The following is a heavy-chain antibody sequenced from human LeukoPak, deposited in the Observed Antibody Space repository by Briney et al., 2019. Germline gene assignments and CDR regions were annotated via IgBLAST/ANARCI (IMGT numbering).Heavy chain of an antibody. CDR1: GFTLSSYA. J-gene: IGHJ4*02. CDR2: ISYDGSNK. CDR3: ARAALRLLDY. V-gene: IGHV3-30-3*01. D-gene: IGHD2-21*01. Sequence: GGSLRLSCAASGFTLSSYAMHWVRQAPGKGLEWVAVISYDGSNKYYADSVKGRFTISRDNSKNTLYLQMNSLRSEDTAVYYCARAALRLLDYWGQGTLVTVSS.